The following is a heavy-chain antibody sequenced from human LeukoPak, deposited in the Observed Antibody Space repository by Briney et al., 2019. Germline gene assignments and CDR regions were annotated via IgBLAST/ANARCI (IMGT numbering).Heavy chain of an antibody. Sequence: SETLSLTCAVYGGSFSGYYWSWIRQSPGKGLEWIGEINHSGSTNYNPSLKSRVTITVGTSKNQFSLKLSSVTAADTAVYYCARRARYYYGFGNEWYFDLWGRGTLVTVSS. CDR2: INHSGST. V-gene: IGHV4-34*01. J-gene: IGHJ2*01. D-gene: IGHD3-10*01. CDR3: ARRARYYYGFGNEWYFDL. CDR1: GGSFSGYY.